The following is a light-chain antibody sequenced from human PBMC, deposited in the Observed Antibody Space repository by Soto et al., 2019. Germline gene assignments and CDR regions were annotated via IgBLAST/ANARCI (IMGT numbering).Light chain of an antibody. J-gene: IGLJ1*01. V-gene: IGLV3-21*02. CDR3: QLWVSSSHHFYA. Sequence: SYELTQPPSVSVAPGQTARITCGGDNIGSKSVHWYQQKPGQAPVLVVYNDRDRPSGIPERFSGSNSGNTATLTISRVEAGDEADYYCQLWVSSSHHFYAFGT. CDR2: NDR. CDR1: NIGSKS.